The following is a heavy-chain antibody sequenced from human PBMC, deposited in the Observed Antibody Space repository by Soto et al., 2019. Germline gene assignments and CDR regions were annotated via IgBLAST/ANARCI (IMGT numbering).Heavy chain of an antibody. CDR2: IIPIFGTA. D-gene: IGHD5-12*01. CDR3: ARDGGYSGYDSRERFDY. Sequence: SVKVSCKASGGTFSSYAISWVRQAPGQGLEWMGGIIPIFGTANYAQKFQGRVTITADEYTSTAYMELSSLRSEDTAVYYCARDGGYSGYDSRERFDYWGQGTLVTVSS. J-gene: IGHJ4*02. V-gene: IGHV1-69*13. CDR1: GGTFSSYA.